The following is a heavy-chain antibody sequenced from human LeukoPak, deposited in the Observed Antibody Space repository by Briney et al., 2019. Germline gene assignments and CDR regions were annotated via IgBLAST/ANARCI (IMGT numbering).Heavy chain of an antibody. CDR3: AKLSPNRWFDP. V-gene: IGHV4-4*07. CDR2: IYPSGST. CDR1: DGSIIPYY. Sequence: SETLSLPCTVSDGSIIPYYWSWIRQPAGKGLEWIGRIYPSGSTTYNPSLKSRVTMSVDTSKNQFSLRLTSVTAADTAVYYCAKLSPNRWFDPWGQGILVTVSS. D-gene: IGHD1-14*01. J-gene: IGHJ5*02.